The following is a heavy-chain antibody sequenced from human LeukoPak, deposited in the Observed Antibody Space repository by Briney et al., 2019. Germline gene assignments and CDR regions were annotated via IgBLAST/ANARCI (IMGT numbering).Heavy chain of an antibody. CDR1: GFTVGSNF. Sequence: GGSLRLSCAASGFTVGSNFMSWVRQAPGKGLEWVSVIYSGGNTYYADYVKGRFTISRDNSKNTLYLQMNSLRAEDTAVYHCARDRLPPLGAFDIWGQGTMVTVSS. CDR2: IYSGGNT. CDR3: ARDRLPPLGAFDI. V-gene: IGHV3-66*01. J-gene: IGHJ3*02. D-gene: IGHD3-16*01.